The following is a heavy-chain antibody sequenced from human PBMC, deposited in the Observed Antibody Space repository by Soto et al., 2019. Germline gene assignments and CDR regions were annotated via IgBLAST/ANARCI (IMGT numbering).Heavy chain of an antibody. J-gene: IGHJ4*02. V-gene: IGHV3-33*01. CDR1: GFTFSNYG. CDR2: MWDDGSNK. D-gene: IGHD3-16*02. CDR3: ARVPFPYRPSPTFDY. Sequence: QVQLVESGGGVVQPGRSLRLSCAASGFTFSNYGMHWVRQAPGKGLEWVALMWDDGSNKYYADSVKGRFTISRDNSKNSLYVQINSLSPEDTGVFYWARVPFPYRPSPTFDYWAQGTLVTVSS.